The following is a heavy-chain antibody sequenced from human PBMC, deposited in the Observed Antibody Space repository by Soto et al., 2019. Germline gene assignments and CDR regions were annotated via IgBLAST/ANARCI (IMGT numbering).Heavy chain of an antibody. CDR3: ARGRDYGGNGNAFDI. Sequence: SETLSLTCAVAGRSISSGGYSWSWSRQPPGKGLEWIGYIYHSGSTYYNPSLKSRVTISVDRSKNQFSLKLSSVTAADTAVYYCARGRDYGGNGNAFDIWGQGTMVTVSS. J-gene: IGHJ3*02. D-gene: IGHD4-17*01. CDR1: GRSISSGGYS. CDR2: IYHSGST. V-gene: IGHV4-30-2*01.